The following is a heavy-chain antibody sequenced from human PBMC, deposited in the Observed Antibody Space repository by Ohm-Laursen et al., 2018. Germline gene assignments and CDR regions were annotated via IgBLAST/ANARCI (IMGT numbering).Heavy chain of an antibody. CDR2: ISHSGRTI. CDR1: GFTFSSYE. CDR3: ARGSPYYYDSSDSLIPFDY. Sequence: GSLRLSCSASGFTFSSYERNWVRQAPGKGLEWVSYISHSGRTIYYADSVKGRFTISRDNAKNSLYLQLNSLRVEDTAVYYCARGSPYYYDSSDSLIPFDYWGQGTLVTVSS. D-gene: IGHD3-22*01. V-gene: IGHV3-48*03. J-gene: IGHJ4*02.